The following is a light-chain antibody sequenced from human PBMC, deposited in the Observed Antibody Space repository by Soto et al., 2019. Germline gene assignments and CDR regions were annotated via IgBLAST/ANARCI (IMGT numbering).Light chain of an antibody. J-gene: IGLJ1*01. CDR1: SSNIGAGYD. Sequence: QSVLTQPPSVSGAPGQRVTIYCTGSSSNIGAGYDVHWYQQLPGTAPKLLIYGNTNRPSGVPDRFSGSKSGTSASLAITGLQAEDEADYYCQSYDSSLGGSGVFGTGTKLTVL. V-gene: IGLV1-40*01. CDR2: GNT. CDR3: QSYDSSLGGSGV.